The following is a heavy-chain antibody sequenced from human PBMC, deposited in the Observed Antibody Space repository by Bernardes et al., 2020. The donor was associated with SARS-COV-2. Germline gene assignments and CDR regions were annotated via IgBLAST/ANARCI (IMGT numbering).Heavy chain of an antibody. CDR3: AREGEDPTSSYFDY. CDR1: GFTFSNFA. V-gene: IGHV3-30*04. Sequence: AGSLRLSCAASGFTFSNFAMHWVRQAPGQGLEWVAIISYEERTEYNAESVKGRFTISRDNSKNTVFLQMTSLRPEDTAVYYCAREGEDPTSSYFDYWGQGTLVTVAS. CDR2: ISYEERTE. J-gene: IGHJ4*02. D-gene: IGHD2-15*01.